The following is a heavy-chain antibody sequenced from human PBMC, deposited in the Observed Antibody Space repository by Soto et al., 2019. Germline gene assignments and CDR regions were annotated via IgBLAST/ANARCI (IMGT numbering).Heavy chain of an antibody. D-gene: IGHD2-21*01. CDR2: ISGSGGST. CDR1: EFTFSTYA. Sequence: GGSLRLSCAASEFTFSTYAMGWVRQAPGKGLEWVSSISGSGGSTYYADSVKGRFTISRDNSKNTLYLQMNNLRAEDTAVYYCAKIRIATDAFDIWGQGTLVTVSS. CDR3: AKIRIATDAFDI. J-gene: IGHJ3*02. V-gene: IGHV3-23*01.